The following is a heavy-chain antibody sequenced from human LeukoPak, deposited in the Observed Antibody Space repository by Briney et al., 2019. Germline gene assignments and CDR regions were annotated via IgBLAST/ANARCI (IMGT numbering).Heavy chain of an antibody. CDR1: GFTISRSS. CDR3: ATRLVQGDY. D-gene: IGHD1-1*01. J-gene: IGHJ4*02. CDR2: ISRSGGNA. V-gene: IGHV3-64*01. Sequence: GGSLRLSCAASGFTISRSSMHWVRQAPGKGLEFVSAISRSGGNAYYANSVKGRFTISRDTSKNTLYLQVGSLRAEDTAVYYCATRLVQGDYWGQGTLVTVSS.